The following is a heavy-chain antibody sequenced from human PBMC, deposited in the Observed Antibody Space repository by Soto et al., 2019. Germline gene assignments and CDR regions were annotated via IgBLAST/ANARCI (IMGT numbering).Heavy chain of an antibody. Sequence: QVQLVQSGAEVKKPGSSVKVSCKASGGTFSSYAISWVRQAPGQGLEWMGGIIPIFGTANYAQKFQGRVTITADEYTSTAYMELSSLRSEDTAVYYCATLETYCGGDCYSSFDYWGQGTLVTVSS. D-gene: IGHD2-21*02. CDR2: IIPIFGTA. J-gene: IGHJ4*02. V-gene: IGHV1-69*01. CDR3: ATLETYCGGDCYSSFDY. CDR1: GGTFSSYA.